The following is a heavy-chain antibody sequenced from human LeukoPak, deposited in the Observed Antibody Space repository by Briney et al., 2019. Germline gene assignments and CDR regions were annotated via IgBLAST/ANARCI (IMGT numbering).Heavy chain of an antibody. CDR1: GGSFSGYY. V-gene: IGHV4-34*01. CDR2: INHSGST. CDR3: ARGSRFGTFDY. D-gene: IGHD3-3*01. Sequence: PSETLSLTCAVYGGSFSGYYWSWIRQPPGKGLQWIGEINHSGSTNYNPSLTSRVTISVDTSKNQFSLKLSSVTAADTAVYYCARGSRFGTFDYWGQGTLVTVSS. J-gene: IGHJ4*02.